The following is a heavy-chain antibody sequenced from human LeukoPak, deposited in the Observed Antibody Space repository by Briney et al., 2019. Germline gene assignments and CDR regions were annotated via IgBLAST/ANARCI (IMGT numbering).Heavy chain of an antibody. Sequence: GGSLRLSCAASGLTVSSNCMSWVRQAPGKGLEWVSSISSSSSSTIYYADSVKGRFTISRDNAKNSLYLQMNSLRAEDTAVYYCARDLRLGGFQHWGQGTLVTVSS. CDR2: ISSSSSSTI. D-gene: IGHD3-10*01. J-gene: IGHJ1*01. CDR1: GLTVSSNC. V-gene: IGHV3-48*01. CDR3: ARDLRLGGFQH.